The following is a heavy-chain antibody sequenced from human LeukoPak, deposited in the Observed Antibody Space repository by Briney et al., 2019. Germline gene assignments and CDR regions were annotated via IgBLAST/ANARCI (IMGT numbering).Heavy chain of an antibody. V-gene: IGHV1-2*02. CDR1: GYTFTGYY. D-gene: IGHD1-26*01. Sequence: ASVKVSCKASGYTFTGYYMHWVRQAPGQGLEWMGWINPNSGGTNYAQTFQGRVTMTRDTSISTAYMELSRLRSDDTAVYYCARAPTEWELHAFDIWGQGTMVTVSS. CDR3: ARAPTEWELHAFDI. CDR2: INPNSGGT. J-gene: IGHJ3*02.